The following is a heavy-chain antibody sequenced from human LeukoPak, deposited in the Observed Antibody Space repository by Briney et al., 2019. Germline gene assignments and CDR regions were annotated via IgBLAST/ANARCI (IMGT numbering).Heavy chain of an antibody. V-gene: IGHV3-21*01. CDR3: ARDPYYYDSSGYHHLDY. J-gene: IGHJ4*02. CDR1: GFTFSSYS. Sequence: GGSLRPSCAASGFTFSSYSMNWVRQAPGKGLEWVSSISSSSSYIYYADSVKGRFTISRDNAKNSLYLQMNSLRAEDTAVYYCARDPYYYDSSGYHHLDYWGQGTLVTVSS. D-gene: IGHD3-22*01. CDR2: ISSSSSYI.